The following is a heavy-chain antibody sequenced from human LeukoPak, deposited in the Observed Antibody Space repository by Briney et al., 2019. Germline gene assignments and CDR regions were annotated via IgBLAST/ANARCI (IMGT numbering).Heavy chain of an antibody. Sequence: SETLSLICTVSGGSINGYYWSWIRQPPGKGLEWIGYIYFSGSTDYNPSLKSRVTISVDTSKNQFFLKLTSVTAADTAVYYCAREEWYVFYFDPWGQGTLVTVSS. V-gene: IGHV4-59*01. CDR2: IYFSGST. D-gene: IGHD2-8*01. J-gene: IGHJ5*01. CDR1: GGSINGYY. CDR3: AREEWYVFYFDP.